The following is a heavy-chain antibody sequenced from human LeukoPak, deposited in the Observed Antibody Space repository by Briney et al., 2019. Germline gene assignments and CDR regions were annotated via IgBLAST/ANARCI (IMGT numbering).Heavy chain of an antibody. V-gene: IGHV4-39*01. CDR2: LYYSGST. J-gene: IGHJ4*02. CDR3: ARHNGYSCWSRLYYFDN. CDR1: GDSISRGPYY. D-gene: IGHD5-12*01. Sequence: SETLSLTCSVSGDSISRGPYYWGWVRQAPGKGLEWIGSLYYSGSTYYKPSLKSRLTISLDTSKNQLSLNLSSMTAADTAVYYCARHNGYSCWSRLYYFDNWGQGTRVTVSS.